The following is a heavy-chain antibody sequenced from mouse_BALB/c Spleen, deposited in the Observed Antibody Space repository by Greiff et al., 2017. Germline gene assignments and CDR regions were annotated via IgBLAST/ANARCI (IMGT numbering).Heavy chain of an antibody. V-gene: IGHV5-9-3*01. J-gene: IGHJ2*01. CDR3: ARREDLGYFDY. CDR1: GFTFSSYA. Sequence: EVQRVESGGGLVKPGGSLKLSCAASGFTFSSYAMSWVRQTPEKRLEWVATISSGGSYTYYPDSVKGRFTISRDNAKNTLYLKMSSLRSEDTAMYYCARREDLGYFDYWGQGTTLTVSA. D-gene: IGHD3-3*01. CDR2: ISSGGSYT.